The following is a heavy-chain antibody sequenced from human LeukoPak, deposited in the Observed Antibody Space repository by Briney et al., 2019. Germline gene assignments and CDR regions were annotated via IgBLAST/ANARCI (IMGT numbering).Heavy chain of an antibody. Sequence: ASVKVSCKASGYTFTSYDINWVRQATGQGLEWMGWMNPNSGNTGYAQKFQGRVTMTRNTSISTAYMELSSQRSEDTAVYYCARAKKGVAVAGSWGQGTLVTVSS. CDR2: MNPNSGNT. V-gene: IGHV1-8*01. CDR1: GYTFTSYD. D-gene: IGHD6-19*01. CDR3: ARAKKGVAVAGS. J-gene: IGHJ5*02.